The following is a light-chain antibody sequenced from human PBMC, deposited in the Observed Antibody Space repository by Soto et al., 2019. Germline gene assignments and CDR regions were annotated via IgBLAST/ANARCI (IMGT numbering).Light chain of an antibody. CDR2: AAS. V-gene: IGKV1-39*01. J-gene: IGKJ1*01. Sequence: DIQMTQSPSSLSSSVGDRVTITCRASQSISSYLIWYQQKPGKAPKLLIYAASSLQSGVPSRFSGSGSGTDFTLTISSLQPEDFAVYYCQHYVTSLTTFGQGTKVEVK. CDR3: QHYVTSLTT. CDR1: QSISSY.